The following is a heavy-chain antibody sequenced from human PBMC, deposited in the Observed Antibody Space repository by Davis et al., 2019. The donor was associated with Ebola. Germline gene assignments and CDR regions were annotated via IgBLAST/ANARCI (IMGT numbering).Heavy chain of an antibody. V-gene: IGHV2-26*01. CDR1: GFSLSTSGMC. J-gene: IGHJ4*02. Sequence: SGPTLVKPTQTLTLTCTFSGFSLSTSGMCVSWIRQPPGKALEWLAHIFSNDEKSYRSSLKSRLTISRDTSKSQVRLTMTNMDPVDTATYYCARTTGVAKFDYWGQGTLVSVSS. CDR3: ARTTGVAKFDY. CDR2: IFSNDEK. D-gene: IGHD6-13*01.